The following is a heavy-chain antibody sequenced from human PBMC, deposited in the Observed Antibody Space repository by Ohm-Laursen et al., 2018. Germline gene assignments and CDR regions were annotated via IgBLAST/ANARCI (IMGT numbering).Heavy chain of an antibody. Sequence: SLRLSCAASGFTFSDHYMDWVRQAPGKGLEWVGRTRNKANRYTTEFAASVKGRFTSSRDDSKNSLYLQMNSLKTEGTAVYYCARESRPGAPLDYWGQGTLVTVSS. CDR1: GFTFSDHY. D-gene: IGHD1-26*01. CDR2: TRNKANRYTT. J-gene: IGHJ4*02. CDR3: ARESRPGAPLDY. V-gene: IGHV3-72*01.